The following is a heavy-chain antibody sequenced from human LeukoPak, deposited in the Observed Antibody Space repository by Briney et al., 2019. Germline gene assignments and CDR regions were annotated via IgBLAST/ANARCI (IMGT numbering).Heavy chain of an antibody. D-gene: IGHD3-3*01. CDR2: IIPILGIA. CDR1: GGTFSSYA. Sequence: ASVKVSCKASGGTFSSYAISWVRQAPGQGLEWMGRIIPILGIANYAQKFQGRVTITADKSTSTAYMELSSLRSEDTAVYYCARDSHVLRFLEWLSKYYYYGMDVWGQGTTVTVSS. CDR3: ARDSHVLRFLEWLSKYYYYGMDV. V-gene: IGHV1-69*04. J-gene: IGHJ6*02.